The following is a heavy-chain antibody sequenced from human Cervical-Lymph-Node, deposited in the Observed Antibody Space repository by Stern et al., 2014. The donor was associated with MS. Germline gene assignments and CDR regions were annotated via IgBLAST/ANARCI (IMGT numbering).Heavy chain of an antibody. D-gene: IGHD4-17*01. CDR1: GYTFTGYY. CDR3: ARSLMTTVTTRFAFDI. CDR2: IKPNSGGT. V-gene: IGHV1-2*06. J-gene: IGHJ3*02. Sequence: VQLVESGAEVKKPGASVKVSCKASGYTFTGYYIHWVRQAPGQGLDWIGRIKPNSGGTNYAQKFQGRVTMTRDTSISTAYMELSRLRSDDAAVYYCARSLMTTVTTRFAFDIWGQGTMVTVSS.